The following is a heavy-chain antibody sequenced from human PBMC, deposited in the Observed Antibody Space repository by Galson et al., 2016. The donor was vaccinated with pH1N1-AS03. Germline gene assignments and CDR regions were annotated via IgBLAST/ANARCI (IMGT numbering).Heavy chain of an antibody. Sequence: SLRLSCAASGFRLTSIAMSWVRQAPGKGLEWVSGVVTNGDTYFADSVKGRFSISRDDSKNTMYLQMDSLGVEDTAIYYCAKDRVYNDAQWVFDCWGRGNPVTVSS. CDR3: AKDRVYNDAQWVFDC. CDR1: GFRLTSIA. J-gene: IGHJ4*02. V-gene: IGHV3-23*01. D-gene: IGHD5-24*01. CDR2: VVTNGDT.